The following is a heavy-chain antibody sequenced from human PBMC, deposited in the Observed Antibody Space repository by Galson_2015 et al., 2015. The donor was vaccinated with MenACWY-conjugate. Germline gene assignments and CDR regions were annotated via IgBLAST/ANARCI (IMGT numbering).Heavy chain of an antibody. V-gene: IGHV3-48*02. CDR1: GFTFSSYS. J-gene: IGHJ4*02. Sequence: SLRLSCAASGFTFSSYSMNWVRQAPGKGLEWVSYISSTSTTIHYVDSVKGRFTISRDNAKNSLFLQMNSLRDEDTAVYYCTRGHDFGDYASDYWGQGTLVTVSS. D-gene: IGHD4-17*01. CDR3: TRGHDFGDYASDY. CDR2: ISSTSTTI.